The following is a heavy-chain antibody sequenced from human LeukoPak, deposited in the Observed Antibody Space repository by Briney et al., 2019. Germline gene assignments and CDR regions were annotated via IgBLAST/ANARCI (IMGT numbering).Heavy chain of an antibody. CDR3: ARGGVFDWLQLYNWFDP. CDR1: GFTFGSYS. D-gene: IGHD3-9*01. V-gene: IGHV3-21*01. CDR2: ISSSSSYI. Sequence: GGSLRLSCAASGFTFGSYSMNWVRQAPGKGLEWVSSISSSSSYIYYADSVKGRFTISRDNAKNSLYLQMNSLRAEDTAVYYCARGGVFDWLQLYNWFDPWGQGTLVTVSS. J-gene: IGHJ5*02.